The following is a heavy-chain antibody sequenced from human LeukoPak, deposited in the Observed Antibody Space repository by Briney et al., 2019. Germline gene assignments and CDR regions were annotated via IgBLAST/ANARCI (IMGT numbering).Heavy chain of an antibody. CDR1: GFTVSSNY. CDR3: ARDLGIAVAGSHYYYYGMDV. CDR2: IYSGGST. D-gene: IGHD6-19*01. Sequence: GGSLRLSCAASGFTVSSNYMSWVRQAPGKGLEWVSVIYSGGSTYYADSVKGRFTISRDNSKNTLYLQMNSLRAEDTAVYYCARDLGIAVAGSHYYYYGMDVWGQGTTVTVSS. J-gene: IGHJ6*02. V-gene: IGHV3-53*01.